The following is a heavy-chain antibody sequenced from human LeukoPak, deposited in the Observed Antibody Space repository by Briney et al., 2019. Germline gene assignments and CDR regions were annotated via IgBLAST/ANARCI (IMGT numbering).Heavy chain of an antibody. D-gene: IGHD1-14*01. J-gene: IGHJ3*01. Sequence: GGSLRLSCAASGFTFNNYEMHWVRQTAGKGLEWVSSVGIAGDTFYAGSVKGRFSISRDNDDSSLFLQMNSLRGGNTAVYYCAREGRMGTADAFDVWGQGTMVTVSS. V-gene: IGHV3-13*01. CDR1: GFTFNNYE. CDR3: AREGRMGTADAFDV. CDR2: VGIAGDT.